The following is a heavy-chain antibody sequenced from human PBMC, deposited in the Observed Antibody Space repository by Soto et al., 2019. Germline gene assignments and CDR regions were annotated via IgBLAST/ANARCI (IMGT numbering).Heavy chain of an antibody. Sequence: EVQLVESGGGLVKPGGSLRLSCAASGFTFSNVWMSWVRQAPGKGLEWVGRIKNKVDGGITDYAAPVKGRFTISRDDSKTTLYLQMRSLKIEDTAVYFCTTNDAFDIWGQGTLVTVSS. CDR3: TTNDAFDI. CDR1: GFTFSNVW. J-gene: IGHJ3*02. V-gene: IGHV3-15*01. CDR2: IKNKVDGGIT.